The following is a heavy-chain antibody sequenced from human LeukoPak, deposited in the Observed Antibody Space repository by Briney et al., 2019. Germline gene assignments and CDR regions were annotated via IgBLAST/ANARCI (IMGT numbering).Heavy chain of an antibody. CDR1: GGSISSGSYY. J-gene: IGHJ6*02. V-gene: IGHV4-61*02. CDR2: IYTSGST. Sequence: PSETLSFTCTVSGGSISSGSYYWSWIRQPAGKGLEWIGRIYTSGSTNYNPSLKSRVTISVDTSKNQFSLKLGSVTAADTAVYYCARAKSEWLLYGMDVWGQGTTVTVSS. D-gene: IGHD3-3*01. CDR3: ARAKSEWLLYGMDV.